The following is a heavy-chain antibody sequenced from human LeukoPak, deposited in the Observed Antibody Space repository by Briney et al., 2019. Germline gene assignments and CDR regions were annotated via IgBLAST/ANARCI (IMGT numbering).Heavy chain of an antibody. V-gene: IGHV3-48*03. Sequence: GGSLRLSCAASGFTFSSYEMNWVRQAPGKGLEWVSYISGVGSVNNYADSVKGRFTISRDNAKNSLYLEMNSLRAEDTALYFCAREITYQHSSAYDYWDQGTRVTVSS. D-gene: IGHD3-22*01. CDR1: GFTFSSYE. J-gene: IGHJ4*02. CDR3: AREITYQHSSAYDY. CDR2: ISGVGSVN.